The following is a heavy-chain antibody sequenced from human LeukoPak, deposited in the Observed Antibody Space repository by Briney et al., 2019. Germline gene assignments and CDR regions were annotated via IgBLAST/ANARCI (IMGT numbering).Heavy chain of an antibody. J-gene: IGHJ4*02. CDR2: IIPILGIA. V-gene: IGHV1-69*04. D-gene: IGHD3-10*01. CDR1: GGTFSSYA. Sequence: SVKVFCKASGGTFSSYAISWVRQAPGQGLEWMGRIIPILGIANYAQKFQGRVTITADKSTSTAYMELSSLRSEDTAVYYCAREVGYGSGSYEDYWGQGTLVTVSS. CDR3: AREVGYGSGSYEDY.